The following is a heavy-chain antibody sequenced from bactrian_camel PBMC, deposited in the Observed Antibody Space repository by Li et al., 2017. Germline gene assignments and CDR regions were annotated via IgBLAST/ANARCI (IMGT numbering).Heavy chain of an antibody. CDR1: GFTDSNYC. D-gene: IGHD5*01. V-gene: IGHV3S1*01. CDR3: AAPRSQSGTGYAYNYRF. J-gene: IGHJ4*01. CDR2: HDTGRPGA. Sequence: HVQLVESGGGSVQAGGSLRLSCEGSGFTDSNYCMGWFRQAPGKEREGVASQAHDTGRPGAYYADSVKGRFTVSRDSAKNTLYLQLNTLEIGDAAMYYCAAPRSQSGTGYAYNYRFWGQGTQVTVS.